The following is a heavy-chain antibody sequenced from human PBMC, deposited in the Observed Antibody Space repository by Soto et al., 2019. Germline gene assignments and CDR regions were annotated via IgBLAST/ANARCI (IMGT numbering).Heavy chain of an antibody. CDR3: ARQPRGPYYYYYGMDV. D-gene: IGHD3-10*01. Sequence: RASVKVSCKASGYTFTGYYMHWLRQAPGQGLEWMGWINPNSGGTNYAQKFQGWVTMTRDTSISTAYMELSRLRSDDTAVYYCARQPRGPYYYYYGMDVWGQGTTVTVSS. J-gene: IGHJ6*02. CDR2: INPNSGGT. V-gene: IGHV1-2*04. CDR1: GYTFTGYY.